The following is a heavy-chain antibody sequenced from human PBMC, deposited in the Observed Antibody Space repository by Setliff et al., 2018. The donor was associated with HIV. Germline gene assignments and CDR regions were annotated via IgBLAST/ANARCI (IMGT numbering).Heavy chain of an antibody. CDR1: GGSIRNGLYY. CDR2: VYYSGST. V-gene: IGHV4-39*07. Sequence: SETLSLTCTVSGGSIRNGLYYWHWIRQPPGKGLEWIGSVYYSGSTYYKPSLKSRVTISVDTSKNQFSLRLSSVTAADRAVYYCARGGGPDTNFDLWGQGTRVTVSS. D-gene: IGHD5-18*01. CDR3: ARGGGPDTNFDL. J-gene: IGHJ4*02.